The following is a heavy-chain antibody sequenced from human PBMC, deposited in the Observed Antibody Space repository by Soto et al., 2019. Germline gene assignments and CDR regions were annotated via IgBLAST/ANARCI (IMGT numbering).Heavy chain of an antibody. V-gene: IGHV3-30*18. J-gene: IGHJ5*02. CDR1: GFTFSSYG. D-gene: IGHD6-13*01. Sequence: GGSLRLSCAASGFTFSSYGMHWVRQAPGKGLEWVAVISYDGSNKYYADSVKGRFTISRDNSKNTLYLQMNSLRAEDTAVYYCAKVSGIAAAGDWFDPWGQGTLVTVS. CDR3: AKVSGIAAAGDWFDP. CDR2: ISYDGSNK.